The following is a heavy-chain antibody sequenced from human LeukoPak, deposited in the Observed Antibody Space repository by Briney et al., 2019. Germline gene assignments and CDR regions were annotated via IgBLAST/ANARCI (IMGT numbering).Heavy chain of an antibody. D-gene: IGHD6-19*01. CDR3: AKDRSTGWYAGFDS. J-gene: IGHJ4*02. V-gene: IGHV3-30*18. CDR1: GFTFSSYG. Sequence: GRSLRLSCAASGFTFSSYGMHWVRQAPGKGLEWVAVISYDGSNKYYADSVKGRFTISRDNSKNTLYLQMNSLSAEDTAVFYCAKDRSTGWYAGFDSWGQGTLLTVSS. CDR2: ISYDGSNK.